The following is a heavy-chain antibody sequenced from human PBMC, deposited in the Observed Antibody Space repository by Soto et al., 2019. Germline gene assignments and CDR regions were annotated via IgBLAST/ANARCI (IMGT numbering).Heavy chain of an antibody. CDR1: GYTFTSYG. J-gene: IGHJ4*02. D-gene: IGHD1-1*01. CDR3: ARGRYGDY. CDR2: ISAHNGNT. V-gene: IGHV1-18*01. Sequence: QVHLLQYGAEVRKPGASVKVSCKGSGYTFTSYGITWVRQAPGQGLEWMGWISAHNGNTNYAQKLQGRVTGTRDTSPSTTYMELRSLRSDGTAVYYCARGRYGDYWGQGALVTVSS.